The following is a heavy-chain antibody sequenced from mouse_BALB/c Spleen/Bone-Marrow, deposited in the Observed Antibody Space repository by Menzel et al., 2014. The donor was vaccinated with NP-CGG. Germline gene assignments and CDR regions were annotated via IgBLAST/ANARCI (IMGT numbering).Heavy chain of an antibody. CDR3: ARLGYYGWFAY. CDR2: INPDSNTI. D-gene: IGHD2-3*01. Sequence: EVKLMESGGGLVQPGGSLKLSCAASGFDFSSYWMSWVRQAPGKGLGWIGEINPDSNTINYTPSLKDKFIISRDNAKNTLYLQMSKVRSEDTALYYCARLGYYGWFAYWGQGTLVTVSA. CDR1: GFDFSSYW. J-gene: IGHJ3*01. V-gene: IGHV4-1*02.